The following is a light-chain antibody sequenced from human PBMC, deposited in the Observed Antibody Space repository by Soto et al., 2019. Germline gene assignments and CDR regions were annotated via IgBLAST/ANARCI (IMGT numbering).Light chain of an antibody. J-gene: IGKJ3*01. V-gene: IGKV3-15*01. Sequence: IVMTPYPAPLSVSPGERATLYCRASQSVSSNLSCYQQKPGQAPRLLIYGASPRATGIPARFSGSVSGTEFTLTISSLQSEDFAVYYCQQYNNWPPLFTFGPGTKVDIK. CDR2: GAS. CDR3: QQYNNWPPLFT. CDR1: QSVSSN.